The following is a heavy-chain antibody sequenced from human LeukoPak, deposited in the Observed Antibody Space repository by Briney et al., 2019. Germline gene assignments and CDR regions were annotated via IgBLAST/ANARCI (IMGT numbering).Heavy chain of an antibody. D-gene: IGHD6-13*01. V-gene: IGHV4-30-4*01. CDR2: IYYSGST. J-gene: IGHJ4*02. CDR3: ARDVDSSSWYGEGYFDY. CDR1: GGSISSGDYY. Sequence: SETLSLTCIVSGGSISSGDYYWSWIRQPPGKGLEWIGYIYYSGSTYYNPSLKSRVTISVDTSKNQFSLKLSSVTAADTAVYYCARDVDSSSWYGEGYFDYWGQGTLVTVSS.